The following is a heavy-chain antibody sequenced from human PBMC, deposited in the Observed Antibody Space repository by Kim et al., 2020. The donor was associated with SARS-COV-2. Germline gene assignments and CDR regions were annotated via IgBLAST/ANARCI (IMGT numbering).Heavy chain of an antibody. CDR2: LSKSTAAI. CDR1: GFTFSSYY. CDR3: VRDRWGGAFDI. J-gene: IGHJ3*02. Sequence: GGSLRLSCATSGFTFSSYYMTSGRHASWKGLEWVSILSKSTAAIYYADSVKGRFTTSRDNGKNSLYLQMSSLTDEDTAVYFCVRDRWGGAFDIWGQGTLVTVSS. V-gene: IGHV3-48*02. D-gene: IGHD3-16*01.